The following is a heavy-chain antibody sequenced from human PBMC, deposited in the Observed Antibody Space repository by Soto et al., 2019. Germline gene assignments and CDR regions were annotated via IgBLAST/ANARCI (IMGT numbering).Heavy chain of an antibody. CDR1: GFTYSTYT. J-gene: IGHJ5*02. CDR2: ISYDGNNK. Sequence: GGSLRLSCAASGFTYSTYTMHWVRQAPGKGLEWVAVISYDGNNKFYADSVKGRFTISRDSTKQTLYLQMNSLRAEDTAVYYCAKFYGGNSAHTYTIDPWGQGTLVTVSS. V-gene: IGHV3-30-3*02. D-gene: IGHD2-21*02. CDR3: AKFYGGNSAHTYTIDP.